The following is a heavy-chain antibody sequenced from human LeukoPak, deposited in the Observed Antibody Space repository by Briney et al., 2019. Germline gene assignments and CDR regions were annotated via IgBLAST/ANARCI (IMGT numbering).Heavy chain of an antibody. CDR1: GFTFSSYS. CDR3: ARDLSDGDGPGSPGGDY. Sequence: GGSLRLSCAASGFTFSSYSMNWVRQAPGKGLEWVSYISSSSSTIYYADSVKGRFTISRDNAKNSLYLQMNSPRAEDTAVYYCARDLSDGDGPGSPGGDYWGQGTLVTVSS. J-gene: IGHJ4*02. CDR2: ISSSSSTI. V-gene: IGHV3-48*01. D-gene: IGHD4-17*01.